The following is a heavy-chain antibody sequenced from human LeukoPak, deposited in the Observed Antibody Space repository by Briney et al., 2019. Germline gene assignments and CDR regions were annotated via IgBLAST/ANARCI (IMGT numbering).Heavy chain of an antibody. J-gene: IGHJ4*02. D-gene: IGHD2-2*01. V-gene: IGHV3-7*04. CDR1: GFTFSGYW. CDR2: INQGGSDK. Sequence: PGGSLRLSCVASGFTFSGYWMSWVRQAPGKGLEWVANINQGGSDKFYVDSVKGRFAISRDNAKNSLYLQMNSPRAEDTAVYYCARLLSQSDSCYDYWGQGTLVTVSS. CDR3: ARLLSQSDSCYDY.